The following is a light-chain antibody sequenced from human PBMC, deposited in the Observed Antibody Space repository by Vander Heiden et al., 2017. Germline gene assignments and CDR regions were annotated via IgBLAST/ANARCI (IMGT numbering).Light chain of an antibody. CDR3: QQCNGTPLT. Sequence: DIQMTPSPSSLSASVGDRVTITCRASLSVGSWLAWYQQKPGKAPRLLIYKASSLQSGVPSRCSGSGSGTEFTLTITSLQPDDFATYFCQQCNGTPLTFGGGTKVEIK. CDR1: LSVGSW. J-gene: IGKJ4*01. CDR2: KAS. V-gene: IGKV1-5*03.